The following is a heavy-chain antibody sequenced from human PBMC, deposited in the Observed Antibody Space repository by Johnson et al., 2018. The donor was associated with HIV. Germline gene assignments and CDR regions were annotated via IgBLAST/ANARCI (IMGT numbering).Heavy chain of an antibody. Sequence: QVQLVESGGGVVQPESSVRLSCSASGFTFSRHAMHWVRQAPGKGLEWVACISYDGGNKYYADSVKGRFTISRDNSKNTVFLQMNSLRAEDTALYYCARLSGYYVYDVFDIWGQGTMVTVSS. CDR3: ARLSGYYVYDVFDI. CDR1: GFTFSRHA. J-gene: IGHJ3*02. D-gene: IGHD3-3*01. V-gene: IGHV3-30*04. CDR2: ISYDGGNK.